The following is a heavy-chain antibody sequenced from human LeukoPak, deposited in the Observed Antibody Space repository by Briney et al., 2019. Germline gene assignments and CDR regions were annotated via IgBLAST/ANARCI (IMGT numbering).Heavy chain of an antibody. CDR1: GFTFDDYA. D-gene: IGHD3-22*01. J-gene: IGHJ4*02. CDR2: IRWDGGST. V-gene: IGHV3-43D*04. CDR3: ALNSTGYYYDY. Sequence: PGGSLRLSCAASGFTFDDYAMHWVRQAPGKGLEWVSLIRWDGGSTYYADSVKGRFIISGDNSKNSLYLQMNSLRPEDTALYYCALNSTGYYYDYWGQGTLVTVSS.